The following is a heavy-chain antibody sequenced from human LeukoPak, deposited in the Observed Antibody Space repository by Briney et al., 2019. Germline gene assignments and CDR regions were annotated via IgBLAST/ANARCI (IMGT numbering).Heavy chain of an antibody. J-gene: IGHJ4*02. Sequence: PSETLSLTCAVYGGSFSGYYWSWIRQPPGKGLEWIGEINHSGSTNYNPSLKSRVTISVDTSKNQFSLRPSSVTATDTAVYYCARQKTGTTRSYDYWGQGTLVTVSS. CDR1: GGSFSGYY. V-gene: IGHV4-34*01. CDR2: INHSGST. CDR3: ARQKTGTTRSYDY. D-gene: IGHD2/OR15-2a*01.